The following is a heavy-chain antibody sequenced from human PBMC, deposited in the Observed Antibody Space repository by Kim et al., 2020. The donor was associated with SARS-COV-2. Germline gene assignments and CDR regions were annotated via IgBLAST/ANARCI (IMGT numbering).Heavy chain of an antibody. J-gene: IGHJ6*02. Sequence: ASVKVSCQASGYSFTGYYMHWVRQAPGQGLEWMGRINPNSGGTNYAQKFQGRVTMTRDTSISTAYMELSRLRSDDTAMYYCAKQLWGYYYYYYAMDVWGQGTTVTVSS. CDR1: GYSFTGYY. CDR3: AKQLWGYYYYYYAMDV. CDR2: INPNSGGT. V-gene: IGHV1-2*06. D-gene: IGHD5-18*01.